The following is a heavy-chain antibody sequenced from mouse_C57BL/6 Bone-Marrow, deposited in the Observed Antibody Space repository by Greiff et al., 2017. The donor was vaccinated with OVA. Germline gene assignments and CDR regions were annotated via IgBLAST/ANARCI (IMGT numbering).Heavy chain of an antibody. CDR1: GYTFTSYW. D-gene: IGHD2-3*01. CDR3: ARCPDGYYPPWFAY. CDR2: IYPGSGST. J-gene: IGHJ3*01. Sequence: VQLQQPGAELVKPGASVKMSCKASGYTFTSYWITWVKQRPGQGLEWIGDIYPGSGSTNYNEKFKSKATLTVDTSSSTAYMQLSSLTSEDSAVYYCARCPDGYYPPWFAYWGQGTLVTVSA. V-gene: IGHV1-55*01.